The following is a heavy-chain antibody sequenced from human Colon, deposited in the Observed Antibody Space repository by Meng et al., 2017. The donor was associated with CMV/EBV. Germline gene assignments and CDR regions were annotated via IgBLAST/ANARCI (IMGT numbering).Heavy chain of an antibody. CDR1: GFTVSDNY. CDR3: AREAYDSWRYFDH. V-gene: IGHV3-66*03. D-gene: IGHD3-3*01. CDR2: IYSRGNT. J-gene: IGHJ4*02. Sequence: GESLKISCAASGFTVSDNYMIWVRQAPGKGLEWVSVIYSRGNTYYAESVKGRFTISRDISRNTLFLQMNSLRPEDTAVYYCAREAYDSWRYFDHWGQGTLVTVSS.